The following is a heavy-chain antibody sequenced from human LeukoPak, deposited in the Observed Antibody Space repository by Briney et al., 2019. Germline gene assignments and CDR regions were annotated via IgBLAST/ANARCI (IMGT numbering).Heavy chain of an antibody. J-gene: IGHJ4*02. CDR3: ARAADSSGYYDY. V-gene: IGHV3-74*01. CDR1: GFTFSSPW. CDR2: INSDGSST. D-gene: IGHD3-22*01. Sequence: QPGGSLRLSCAASGFTFSSPWMHWVRQAPGKGLVWVSRINSDGSSTSYADSVKGRFTISRDNAKNTLYLQMNSLRAEDTAVYYCARAADSSGYYDYWGQGTLVTVSS.